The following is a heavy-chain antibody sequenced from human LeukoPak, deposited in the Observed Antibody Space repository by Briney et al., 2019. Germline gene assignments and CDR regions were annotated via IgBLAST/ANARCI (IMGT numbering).Heavy chain of an antibody. CDR2: INPNSGNT. Sequence: GASVKVSCKASGYTFTGYYMHWVRQAPGQGLEWMGWINPNSGNTNYAQKLQGRVTMTTDTSTSTAYMELRSLRSDDTAVYYCARDLRNWFDPWGQGTLVTVSS. D-gene: IGHD3-16*01. J-gene: IGHJ5*02. CDR3: ARDLRNWFDP. CDR1: GYTFTGYY. V-gene: IGHV1-18*04.